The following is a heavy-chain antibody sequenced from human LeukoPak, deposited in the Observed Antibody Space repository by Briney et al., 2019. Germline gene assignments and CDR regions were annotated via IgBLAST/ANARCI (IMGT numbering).Heavy chain of an antibody. V-gene: IGHV1-2*02. CDR2: INPNSGGS. D-gene: IGHD7-27*01. Sequence: GASVKVSCKASGYTXTVYYLHGVRQAPGQGLEWMGWINPNSGGSNYAQKFQGRVTMTRDTSISTAYMELSRLRSDDTAVYYCARDGNWGSLRGAFDIWGQGTIVTVSS. CDR1: GYTXTVYY. J-gene: IGHJ3*02. CDR3: ARDGNWGSLRGAFDI.